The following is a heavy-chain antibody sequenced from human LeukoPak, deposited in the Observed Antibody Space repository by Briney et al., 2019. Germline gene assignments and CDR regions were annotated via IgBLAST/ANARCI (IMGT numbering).Heavy chain of an antibody. Sequence: GASVKVSCKASGYTFTSYYMHWVRQAPGQGLEWMGIINPSGGSTSYAQKFQGRVTMTTDTSTSTAYMELRSLRSDDTAMYYCARRGGKNYGDYLLYYYYMDVWGKGTTVTVSS. CDR3: ARRGGKNYGDYLLYYYYMDV. D-gene: IGHD4-17*01. CDR2: INPSGGST. V-gene: IGHV1-46*01. J-gene: IGHJ6*03. CDR1: GYTFTSYY.